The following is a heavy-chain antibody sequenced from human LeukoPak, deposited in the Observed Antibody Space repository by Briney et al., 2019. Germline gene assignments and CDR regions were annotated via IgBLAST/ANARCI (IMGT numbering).Heavy chain of an antibody. CDR2: ISSSSSYI. Sequence: GGSLRLSCAASGFTFFSYTMNWVRQAPGKGLEWVSSISSSSSYIYYADSVKGRSTISRDNAKNSLYLQMNSLRAEDTAVYYCAKEGYCSGGSCYGGAFDIWGQGTMVTVSS. V-gene: IGHV3-21*04. CDR1: GFTFFSYT. CDR3: AKEGYCSGGSCYGGAFDI. J-gene: IGHJ3*02. D-gene: IGHD2-15*01.